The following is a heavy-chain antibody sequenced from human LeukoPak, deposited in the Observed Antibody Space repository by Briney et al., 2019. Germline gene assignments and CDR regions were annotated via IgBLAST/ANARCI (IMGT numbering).Heavy chain of an antibody. CDR1: GFTFSSYW. CDR3: ARDRGDGYDYFWDY. Sequence: PGGSLRLSCAASGFTFSSYWMSWVRQAPGKGLEWVANIKQDGSEKYYVDSVKGRFTISRDNAKNSLYLQMNSLRAEDTAVYYCARDRGDGYDYFWDYWGQGTLVTVSS. J-gene: IGHJ4*02. V-gene: IGHV3-7*01. D-gene: IGHD5-12*01. CDR2: IKQDGSEK.